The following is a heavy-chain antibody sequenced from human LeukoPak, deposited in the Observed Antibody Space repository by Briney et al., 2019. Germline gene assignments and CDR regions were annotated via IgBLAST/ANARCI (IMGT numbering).Heavy chain of an antibody. CDR3: ANLYGDSPDY. CDR2: ISYDGSNK. D-gene: IGHD4-17*01. Sequence: GGSLRLSCAASGFTVSTSYMSWVRQAPGKGLEWVAVISYDGSNKYYADSVKGRFTISRDNSKNTLYLQMNSLRAEDTAVYYCANLYGDSPDYWGQGTLVTVSS. J-gene: IGHJ4*02. V-gene: IGHV3-30-3*01. CDR1: GFTVSTSY.